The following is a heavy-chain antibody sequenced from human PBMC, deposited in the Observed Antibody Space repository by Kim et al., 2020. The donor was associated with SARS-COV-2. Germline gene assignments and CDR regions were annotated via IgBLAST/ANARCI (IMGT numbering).Heavy chain of an antibody. CDR3: ARDLSDYYYGSGSYTWFDP. CDR1: GGSISSGGYY. CDR2: IYYSGST. J-gene: IGHJ5*02. V-gene: IGHV4-31*03. D-gene: IGHD3-10*01. Sequence: SETLSLTCTVSGGSISSGGYYWSWIRQHPGKGLEWIGYIYYSGSTYYNPSLKSRVTISVDTSKNQFSLKLSSVTAADTAVYYCARDLSDYYYGSGSYTWFDPWGQGTLVTVSS.